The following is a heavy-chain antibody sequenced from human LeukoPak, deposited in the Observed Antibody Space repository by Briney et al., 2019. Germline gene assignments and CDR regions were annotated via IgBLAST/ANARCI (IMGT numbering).Heavy chain of an antibody. CDR3: ARDGTVRGVTHFDY. CDR1: GFTFSSYG. Sequence: PGRSLRLSCAASGFTFSSYGMHWVRQAPGKGLEGVAVIWYDGSNKYYEDSVKGRFTISRDNSKNTLYLQMNSLRAEDTAVYYCARDGTVRGVTHFDYWGQGTLVTVSS. V-gene: IGHV3-33*01. CDR2: IWYDGSNK. D-gene: IGHD3-10*01. J-gene: IGHJ4*02.